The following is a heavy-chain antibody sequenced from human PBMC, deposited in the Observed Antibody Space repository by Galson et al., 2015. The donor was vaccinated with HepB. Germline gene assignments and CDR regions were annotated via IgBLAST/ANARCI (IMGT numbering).Heavy chain of an antibody. J-gene: IGHJ6*02. D-gene: IGHD6-25*01. CDR2: IVVGSGNT. Sequence: SVKVSCKASGFTFTSSAVQWVRQARGQRLEWIGWIVVGSGNTNYAQKFQERVSITRDMSTSTAYMELSSLRSEDTAVYYCAAGYSSGDYYGMDVWGQGTTVTVSS. V-gene: IGHV1-58*01. CDR3: AAGYSSGDYYGMDV. CDR1: GFTFTSSA.